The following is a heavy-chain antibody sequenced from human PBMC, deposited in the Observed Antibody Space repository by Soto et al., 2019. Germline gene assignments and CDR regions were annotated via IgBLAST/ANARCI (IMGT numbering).Heavy chain of an antibody. V-gene: IGHV3-15*07. J-gene: IGHJ6*02. CDR3: TAAYYDFWSAHGGMDV. CDR1: GVTFSNAG. Sequence: PGGSLRLSYAASGVTFSNAGMNWVRQAPGKGLEWVGRIKSKTDGGTTDYAAPVKGRFTISRDDSKNTLYLQMNSLKTEDTAVYYCTAAYYDFWSAHGGMDVWGQGTTVTVSS. CDR2: IKSKTDGGTT. D-gene: IGHD3-3*01.